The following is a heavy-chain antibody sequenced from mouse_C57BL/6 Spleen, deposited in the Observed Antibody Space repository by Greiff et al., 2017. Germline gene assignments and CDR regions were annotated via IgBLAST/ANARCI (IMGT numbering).Heavy chain of an antibody. Sequence: QVQLQQPGAELVRPGSSVKLSCKASGYTFTSYWMHWVKQRPIQGLEWIGNIDPSDSETHYNQKFKDKATLTVDKSSSTAYMQLSILTSADSAVYYCARGGLLNFDYWGQGTTLTVSA. CDR1: GYTFTSYW. D-gene: IGHD2-3*01. CDR2: IDPSDSET. V-gene: IGHV1-52*01. CDR3: ARGGLLNFDY. J-gene: IGHJ2*01.